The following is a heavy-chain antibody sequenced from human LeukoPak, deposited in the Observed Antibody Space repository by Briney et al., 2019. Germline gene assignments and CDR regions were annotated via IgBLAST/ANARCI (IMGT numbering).Heavy chain of an antibody. J-gene: IGHJ4*02. CDR1: GDSFTSVTDY. D-gene: IGHD6-13*01. V-gene: IGHV4-39*07. Sequence: SETLSLTCTVSGDSFTSVTDYWAWIRQPPGKGLEWIATGDYSGGTYYNPSLESRVAISADMSKNQFSLKLNSVTSADTAVYYCGSSHSSSWYDWWGQGTLATVTS. CDR2: GDYSGGT. CDR3: GSSHSSSWYDW.